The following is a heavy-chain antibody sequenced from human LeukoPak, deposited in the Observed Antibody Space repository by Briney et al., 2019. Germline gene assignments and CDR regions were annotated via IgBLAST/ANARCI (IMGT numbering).Heavy chain of an antibody. Sequence: GESLKISCKGSGYTFTNYWIGWVRQMPGKGLEWMGIIYPGDSDTRYSPSFQAQVTISADKSISTAYLQWSSLKASDTAMYYCARQGYSSSSRFDYWGQGTLVTVSS. V-gene: IGHV5-51*01. D-gene: IGHD6-6*01. CDR2: IYPGDSDT. CDR1: GYTFTNYW. CDR3: ARQGYSSSSRFDY. J-gene: IGHJ4*02.